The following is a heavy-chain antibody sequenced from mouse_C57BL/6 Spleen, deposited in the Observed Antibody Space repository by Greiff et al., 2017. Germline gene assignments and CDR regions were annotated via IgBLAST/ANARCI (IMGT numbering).Heavy chain of an antibody. J-gene: IGHJ3*01. CDR1: GYTFTDYY. CDR3: ARPYDGYYVGFAD. D-gene: IGHD2-3*01. Sequence: EVQLKESGPVLVKPGASVKMSCKASGYTFTDYYMNWVKQSHGKSLEWIGVINPYNGGTSYNQKFKGKATLTVDKSSSTAYMELNSLTSEDSAVYYCARPYDGYYVGFADWGQGALVSVSA. V-gene: IGHV1-19*01. CDR2: INPYNGGT.